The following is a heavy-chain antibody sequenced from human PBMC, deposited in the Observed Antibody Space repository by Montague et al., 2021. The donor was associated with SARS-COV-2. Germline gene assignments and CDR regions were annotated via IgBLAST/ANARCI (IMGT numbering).Heavy chain of an antibody. CDR2: IYHTGNT. Sequence: SETLSLTCTVSGGSISGSPYYWGWVRQPPGKGLEWIASIYHTGNTYYNPSLRSRVTISVDTSKNQFSLRLSSVTAADTAMYYCARELQYNWFDPWGQGTLVTVSS. CDR3: ARELQYNWFDP. D-gene: IGHD2-21*02. V-gene: IGHV4-39*07. CDR1: GGSISGSPYY. J-gene: IGHJ5*02.